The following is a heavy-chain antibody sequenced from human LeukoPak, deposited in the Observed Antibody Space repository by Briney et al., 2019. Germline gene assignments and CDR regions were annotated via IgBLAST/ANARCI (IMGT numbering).Heavy chain of an antibody. CDR2: IYPGDSGT. CDR3: ARGLPSGRDGYHGGHWFDP. D-gene: IGHD5-24*01. J-gene: IGHJ5*02. Sequence: GESLKISCKGSGYSFTSYWIGWVRQMPGKGLEWMGIIYPGDSGTRYSPSFQGQVTISADKSISTAYLQWSSLKASDTAMYYCARGLPSGRDGYHGGHWFDPWGQGTLVTVSS. CDR1: GYSFTSYW. V-gene: IGHV5-51*01.